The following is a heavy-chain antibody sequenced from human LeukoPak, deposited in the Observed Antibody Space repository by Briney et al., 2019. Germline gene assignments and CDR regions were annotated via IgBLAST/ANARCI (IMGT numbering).Heavy chain of an antibody. J-gene: IGHJ4*02. CDR2: IIPIFGTA. Sequence: SVKVSCTASGGTFSSYAISWVRQAPGQGLEWMGGIIPIFGTANYAQKFQGRVTITADESTSTAYMELSSLRSEDTAVYYCARNFRDSSGYYGYWGQGTLVTVSS. CDR1: GGTFSSYA. V-gene: IGHV1-69*13. CDR3: ARNFRDSSGYYGY. D-gene: IGHD3-22*01.